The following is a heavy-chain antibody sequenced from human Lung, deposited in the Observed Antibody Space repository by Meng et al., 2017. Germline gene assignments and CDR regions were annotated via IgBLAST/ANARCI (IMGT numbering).Heavy chain of an antibody. J-gene: IGHJ4*02. CDR2: LGAHDGDT. V-gene: IGHV1-18*01. Sequence: QVQPVQSGPEVKKPGASVKVSCKASDYTFTGYGVSWVRQAPGQGLEWMAWLGAHDGDTSHAPKFQGRVTVSADRPTATAYMEFLSLRSYDPAVYYCARGTPGRSYSDYWGQGTLVTVSS. D-gene: IGHD3-10*01. CDR1: DYTFTGYG. CDR3: ARGTPGRSYSDY.